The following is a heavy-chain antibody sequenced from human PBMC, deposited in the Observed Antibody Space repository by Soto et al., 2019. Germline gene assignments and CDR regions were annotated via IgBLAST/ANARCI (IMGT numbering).Heavy chain of an antibody. D-gene: IGHD2-21*02. CDR3: TRLYCGGDCDFDS. Sequence: EVPLVESGGGLVQPGGSLKLSCAASGFTFSGSAMHWVRQASGKGLEWVGRIRDKPNSYATAYTASVKGRFTISRDDSKNTAYLQMTSLKTEDTAVYYCTRLYCGGDCDFDSWGQGTLVTVSS. CDR2: IRDKPNSYAT. V-gene: IGHV3-73*02. J-gene: IGHJ4*02. CDR1: GFTFSGSA.